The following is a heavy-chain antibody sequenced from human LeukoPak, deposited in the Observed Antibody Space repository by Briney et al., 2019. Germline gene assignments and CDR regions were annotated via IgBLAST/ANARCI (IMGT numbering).Heavy chain of an antibody. J-gene: IGHJ4*02. CDR3: ARGGGGSINYYDSSGYYWD. CDR2: IIPIFGTA. V-gene: IGHV1-69*05. Sequence: SVKVSCKASGGTFSSYAISWVRQAPGQGLEWMGGIIPIFGTANYAQKFQGRVTITTDESTSTAYMGLSSLRSEDTAVYYCARGGGGSINYYDSSGYYWDWGQGTLVTVSS. CDR1: GGTFSSYA. D-gene: IGHD3-22*01.